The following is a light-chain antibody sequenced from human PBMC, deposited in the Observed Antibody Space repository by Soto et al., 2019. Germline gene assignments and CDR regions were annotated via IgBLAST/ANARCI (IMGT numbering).Light chain of an antibody. Sequence: QSVLTQPPSVSATPGQRVTIACSGGRSNIGSNHVYWYQHLPGTAPKLVIFRNDQKPSGGPDRCSGSKSGTTASLAISGLLSDDEAEYYCATWDDSRRAVEFGGGTKLTVL. CDR1: RSNIGSNH. CDR2: RND. V-gene: IGLV1-47*01. J-gene: IGLJ2*01. CDR3: ATWDDSRRAVE.